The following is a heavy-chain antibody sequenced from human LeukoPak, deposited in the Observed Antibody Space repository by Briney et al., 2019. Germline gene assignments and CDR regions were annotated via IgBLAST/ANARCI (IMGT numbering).Heavy chain of an antibody. D-gene: IGHD1-26*01. V-gene: IGHV3-23*01. CDR3: ARSRRVVGPTYYHYYMDV. CDR2: LSGSGDST. J-gene: IGHJ6*03. Sequence: PGGSLRLSCAVSGFSFSNYVMNWVRQAPGKGLEWVSGLSGSGDSTYYADSVKGRFIISRDNAKNTFYAQMNSLRGEDTAVYYCARSRRVVGPTYYHYYMDVWGKGTTVTVSS. CDR1: GFSFSNYV.